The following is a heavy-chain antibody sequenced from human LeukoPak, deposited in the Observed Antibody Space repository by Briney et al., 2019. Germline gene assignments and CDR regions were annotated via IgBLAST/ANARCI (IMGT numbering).Heavy chain of an antibody. D-gene: IGHD5-24*01. J-gene: IGHJ3*02. V-gene: IGHV3-21*01. CDR2: ISSSSSYI. CDR3: ARAGDGYNYDAFDI. CDR1: GFTFSSYS. Sequence: PGGSLRLSCAASGFTFSSYSMNGVRQAPGKGLEWVSSISSSSSYIYYADSVKGRFTISRDNAKNSLYLQMNSLRAEDTAVYYCARAGDGYNYDAFDIWGQGTMVTVSS.